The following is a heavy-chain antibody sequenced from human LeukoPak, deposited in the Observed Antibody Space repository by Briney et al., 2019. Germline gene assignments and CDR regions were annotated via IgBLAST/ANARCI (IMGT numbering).Heavy chain of an antibody. CDR2: ISGSGGST. CDR3: AKGSCTNGVCRLDY. Sequence: PGGSLRLSCAASGFTFSSYAMSWVRQAPGKGLEWVSAISGSGGSTYYADSVKGRFTISRDNSKNTLYLQTNSLRAEDTAVYYCAKGSCTNGVCRLDYWGQGTLVTVSS. CDR1: GFTFSSYA. J-gene: IGHJ4*02. D-gene: IGHD2-8*01. V-gene: IGHV3-23*01.